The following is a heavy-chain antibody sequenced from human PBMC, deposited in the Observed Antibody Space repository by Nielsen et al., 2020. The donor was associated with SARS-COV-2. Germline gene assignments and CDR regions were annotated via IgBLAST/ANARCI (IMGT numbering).Heavy chain of an antibody. J-gene: IGHJ4*02. V-gene: IGHV3-7*01. CDR1: GVTSSSYW. CDR3: VRDSSVVIWSGYPVD. D-gene: IGHD3-3*01. CDR2: IKQDGSEK. Sequence: GGSLSLSWAASGVTSSSYWMNWVRLAPGKGLEWVANIKQDGSEKYYGDSVKDRFTISRDNAKNSLYLQMNSLRAEDTAVYYCVRDSSVVIWSGYPVDWGQGTLVTVSS.